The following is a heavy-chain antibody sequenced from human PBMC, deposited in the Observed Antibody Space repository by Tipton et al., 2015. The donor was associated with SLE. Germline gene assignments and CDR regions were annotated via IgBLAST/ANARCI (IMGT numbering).Heavy chain of an antibody. Sequence: SLRLSCAASGFTFSSYGMHWVRQAPGKGLEWVAVISYDGSNKYYADSVKGRFTISRDNSKNTLYLQMNSLRAEDTAVYYCAKVNPVGATKDYYYYGMDVWGQGTTVTVSS. CDR3: AKVNPVGATKDYYYYGMDV. V-gene: IGHV3-30*18. CDR2: ISYDGSNK. CDR1: GFTFSSYG. J-gene: IGHJ6*02. D-gene: IGHD1-26*01.